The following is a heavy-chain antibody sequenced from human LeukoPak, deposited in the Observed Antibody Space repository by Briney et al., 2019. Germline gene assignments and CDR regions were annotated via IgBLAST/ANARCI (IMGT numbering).Heavy chain of an antibody. CDR2: IWYDGSNK. Sequence: QPGRSLRLSCAASGFTFSSYGMHWVRQAPGKGLEWVAVIWYDGSNKYYADSVEGRFTISRDNSKNTLYLQMNSLRAEDTAVYYCAKDTQLEAAMENWFDPWGQGTLVTVSS. CDR1: GFTFSSYG. V-gene: IGHV3-33*06. D-gene: IGHD5-18*01. CDR3: AKDTQLEAAMENWFDP. J-gene: IGHJ5*02.